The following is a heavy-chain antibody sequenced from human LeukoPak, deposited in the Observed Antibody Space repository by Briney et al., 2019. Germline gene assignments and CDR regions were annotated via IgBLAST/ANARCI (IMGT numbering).Heavy chain of an antibody. J-gene: IGHJ3*01. CDR3: AREGVYLPDPSSYHRHAFDV. Sequence: ASVKVSCKASGYTLTGYYMHWVRQAPGQGLEWMGWINPNSGGTNYAQKFQGRVTMTRDTSISTAYMELSRLRSDDTAVYYCAREGVYLPDPSSYHRHAFDVWGKGTVVIVSS. V-gene: IGHV1-2*02. CDR1: GYTLTGYY. D-gene: IGHD3-16*02. CDR2: INPNSGGT.